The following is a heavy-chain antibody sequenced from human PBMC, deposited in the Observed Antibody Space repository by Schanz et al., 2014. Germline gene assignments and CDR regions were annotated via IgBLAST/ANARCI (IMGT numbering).Heavy chain of an antibody. V-gene: IGHV7-4-1*02. D-gene: IGHD6-13*01. Sequence: QLVQSGSEFRKPGASVKVSCKASGYIFSSYAIHWVRQAPGQGHELMGWIAPTTGNPGYAHGFTGRFVFSFDTSDSTTYLQISGRKAEDTAIYFCATEGPRSSWPPHFDYWGQGTLVTVSP. CDR3: ATEGPRSSWPPHFDY. CDR2: IAPTTGNP. CDR1: GYIFSSYA. J-gene: IGHJ4*02.